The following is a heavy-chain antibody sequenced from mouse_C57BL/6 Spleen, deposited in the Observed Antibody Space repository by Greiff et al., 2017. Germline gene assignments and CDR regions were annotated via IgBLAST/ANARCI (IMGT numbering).Heavy chain of an antibody. V-gene: IGHV1-82*01. Sequence: QVQLQQSGPELVKPGASVKISCKASGYAFSSSWMNWVKQRPGKGLEWIGRIYPGDGDTNYNGKFKGKATLTADKSSSTAYMQLSSLTSEDSAVYLCANTVASGFDVWGTGTTVTVSS. CDR1: GYAFSSSW. CDR2: IYPGDGDT. J-gene: IGHJ1*03. CDR3: ANTVASGFDV. D-gene: IGHD1-1*01.